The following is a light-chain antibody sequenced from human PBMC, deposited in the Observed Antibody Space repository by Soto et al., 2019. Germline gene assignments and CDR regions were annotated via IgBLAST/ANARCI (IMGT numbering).Light chain of an antibody. J-gene: IGKJ1*01. CDR3: QQSYTTPRT. CDR1: QTIIGY. V-gene: IGKV1-39*01. CDR2: AAS. Sequence: IQLTQSPSSLSASVGDRVTITCRASQTIIGYLNWYQQKPGKAPRLLINAASNLQSGVPSRFRGSGSETDFTLTITSLQPEDFATYYCQQSYTTPRTFDQGTKVDIK.